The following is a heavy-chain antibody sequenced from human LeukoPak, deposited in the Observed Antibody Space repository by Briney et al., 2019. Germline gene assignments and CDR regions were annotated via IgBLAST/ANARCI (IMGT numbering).Heavy chain of an antibody. J-gene: IGHJ4*02. CDR3: ATRSGYDSEYYFDY. V-gene: IGHV1-24*01. CDR1: GYTLTELS. CDR2: FDPEDGET. D-gene: IGHD5-12*01. Sequence: ASVKVSCKVSGYTLTELSMHWVRQAPGKGLEWMGGFDPEDGETIYAQKFQGRVTMTEDTSTDTAYMELSSLRSEDTAVYYCATRSGYDSEYYFDYWGQGTLVTVSS.